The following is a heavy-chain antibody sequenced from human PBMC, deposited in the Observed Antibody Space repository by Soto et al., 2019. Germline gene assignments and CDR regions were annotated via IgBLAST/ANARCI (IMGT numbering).Heavy chain of an antibody. V-gene: IGHV3-23*01. CDR3: AKQGRYLLIVVVDGMDV. CDR2: ISGSGGST. Sequence: GGSLRLSCAASGFTFSSYAMSWVRQAPGKGLERVSAISGSGGSTYYADSVKGRFTISRDNSKNTLYLQMNSLRAEDTAVYYCAKQGRYLLIVVVDGMDVWGQGTTVTVSS. CDR1: GFTFSSYA. J-gene: IGHJ6*02. D-gene: IGHD2-15*01.